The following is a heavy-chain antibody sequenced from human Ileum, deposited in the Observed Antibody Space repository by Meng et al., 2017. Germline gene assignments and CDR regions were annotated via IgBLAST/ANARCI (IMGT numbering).Heavy chain of an antibody. V-gene: IGHV3-74*01. CDR1: GFTFSSYW. Sequence: EERVVGSGGGLVQPGGSLRLSCVASGFTFSSYWMHWVRQAPGKGLVWVARINTDGSDTRYADSVKGRFTISRDNAQNMVYLQMNSLRAEDTAVYYCARDKPHNWFDPWGQGTLVTVSS. J-gene: IGHJ5*02. CDR2: INTDGSDT. CDR3: ARDKPHNWFDP.